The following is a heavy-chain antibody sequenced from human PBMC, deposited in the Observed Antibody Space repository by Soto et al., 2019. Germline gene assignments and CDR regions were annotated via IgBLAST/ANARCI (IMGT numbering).Heavy chain of an antibody. CDR2: IYYSGST. Sequence: QLQRQESGPGLVKPSETLSLTCTVSGGSISSSSYYWGGIRQPPGKGLEWIGSIYYSGSTYYNPSLKSRVTISVDTSKNQFSLKLSSVTAADTAVYYCARQWTTVTTGAPLYWFDPWGQGTLVTVSS. D-gene: IGHD4-17*01. V-gene: IGHV4-39*01. J-gene: IGHJ5*02. CDR3: ARQWTTVTTGAPLYWFDP. CDR1: GGSISSSSYY.